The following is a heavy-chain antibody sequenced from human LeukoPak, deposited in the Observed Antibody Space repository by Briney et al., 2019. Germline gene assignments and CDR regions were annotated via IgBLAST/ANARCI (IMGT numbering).Heavy chain of an antibody. CDR3: AKDVGKWESLHFFDY. D-gene: IGHD1-26*01. V-gene: IGHV3-23*01. CDR2: ISGSGAST. CDR1: GFTLSTNA. J-gene: IGHJ4*02. Sequence: GGSLRLSCLTPGFTLSTNAMSWVRQAPGKGLEWISGISGSGASTYYADSVKGRFTISRDDSRNTLYLQMNSLRGDDTAVYYCAKDVGKWESLHFFDYWGQGTLVTVSS.